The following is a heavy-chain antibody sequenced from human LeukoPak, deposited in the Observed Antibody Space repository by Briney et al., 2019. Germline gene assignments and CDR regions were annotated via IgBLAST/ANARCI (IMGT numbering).Heavy chain of an antibody. Sequence: ASVKVSCKASGGTFSSYTISWVRQAPGQGLEWMGRIIPILGIANYAQKFQGRVTITADKSTSTAYMELSSLRSEDTAVYYCARVSAEYQLLYSVGWFDPWGQGTLVTVSS. J-gene: IGHJ5*02. CDR2: IIPILGIA. V-gene: IGHV1-69*02. CDR1: GGTFSSYT. D-gene: IGHD2-2*02. CDR3: ARVSAEYQLLYSVGWFDP.